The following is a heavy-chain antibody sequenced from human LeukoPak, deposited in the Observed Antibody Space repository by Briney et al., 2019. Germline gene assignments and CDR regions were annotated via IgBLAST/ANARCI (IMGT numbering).Heavy chain of an antibody. CDR2: ISSSSSTI. CDR1: GFTFSSYS. CDR3: ARDHNYAFDY. Sequence: GGSLRLSCAASGFTFSSYSMNWVRQAPGKGLEWVSYISSSSSTIYYADSVKGRFSISSDNAKNSLSLQMNSLRADDTAVYYCARDHNYAFDYWGQGILVTVSS. D-gene: IGHD5-18*01. V-gene: IGHV3-48*04. J-gene: IGHJ4*02.